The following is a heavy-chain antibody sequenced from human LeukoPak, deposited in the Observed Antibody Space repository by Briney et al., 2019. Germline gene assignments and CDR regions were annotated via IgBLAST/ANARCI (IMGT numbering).Heavy chain of an antibody. CDR3: ARGGKSAFYYGKDV. D-gene: IGHD5-12*01. CDR1: GVSFSSHG. V-gene: IGHV3-33*01. J-gene: IGHJ6*02. Sequence: RSLRLSCAASGVSFSSHGMHAVRQAPGKGLEWVASIWSDGSKKYYADSVKGRFTISRDNSKNTLYLQMNSLRAADTAAYYCARGGKSAFYYGKDVWGQGTTVTVSS. CDR2: IWSDGSKK.